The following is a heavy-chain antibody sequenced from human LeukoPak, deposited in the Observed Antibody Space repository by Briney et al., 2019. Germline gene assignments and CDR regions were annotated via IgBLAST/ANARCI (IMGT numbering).Heavy chain of an antibody. Sequence: GGSLRLSCAASGFTFSNYWMNWVRQAPGKGLEWVANIKQDGSETKFVDSFKGRLTISRDNAKNSLYLQMNSLRAADTAVYYCARGTKWEVAVAGSEYFQHWGQGTLVTVSS. CDR2: IKQDGSET. CDR1: GFTFSNYW. V-gene: IGHV3-7*01. D-gene: IGHD6-19*01. CDR3: ARGTKWEVAVAGSEYFQH. J-gene: IGHJ1*01.